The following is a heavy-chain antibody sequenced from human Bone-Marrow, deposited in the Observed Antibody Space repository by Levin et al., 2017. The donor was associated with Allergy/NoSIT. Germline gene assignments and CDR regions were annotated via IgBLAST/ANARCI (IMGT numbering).Heavy chain of an antibody. D-gene: IGHD5-12*01. V-gene: IGHV3-11*03. J-gene: IGHJ3*02. Sequence: GGSLRLSCAASGFTFNNYYMSWIRQAPGKGLEWVSYISGNSAYTTYADSVQGRFTVSRDNAKNSLYLQLNSLRAEDTAVYYCARRRLSDNYDCLYAFDIWGTGTMVTVSS. CDR1: GFTFNNYY. CDR2: ISGNSAYT. CDR3: ARRRLSDNYDCLYAFDI.